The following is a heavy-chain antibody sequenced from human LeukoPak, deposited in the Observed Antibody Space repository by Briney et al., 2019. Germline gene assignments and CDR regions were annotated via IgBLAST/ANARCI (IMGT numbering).Heavy chain of an antibody. CDR1: GFTFSSYS. Sequence: GGSLRLSCAASGFTFSSYSMNWVRQAPGKGLEWVSSISSSSSYIYYADSVKGRFTIYRDNAKNSLYLQMNSLRAEDTAVYYCARVRGIAAAAPFDYWGQGTLVTVSS. CDR3: ARVRGIAAAAPFDY. V-gene: IGHV3-21*01. CDR2: ISSSSSYI. D-gene: IGHD6-13*01. J-gene: IGHJ4*02.